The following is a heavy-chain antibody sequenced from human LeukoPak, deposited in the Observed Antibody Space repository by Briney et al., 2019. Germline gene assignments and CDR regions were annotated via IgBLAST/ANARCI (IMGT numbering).Heavy chain of an antibody. J-gene: IGHJ4*02. CDR3: ARVSSGSYSFGY. V-gene: IGHV4-39*07. CDR2: IYYSGST. CDR1: GGSISSSSYY. D-gene: IGHD1-26*01. Sequence: SETLSLTCTVSGGSISSSSYYWGWIRQPPGKGLEWIASIYYSGSTYYNPSLKSRVTISVDTSKNQFSLKLSSVTDADTAVYYCARVSSGSYSFGYWGQGTLVTVSS.